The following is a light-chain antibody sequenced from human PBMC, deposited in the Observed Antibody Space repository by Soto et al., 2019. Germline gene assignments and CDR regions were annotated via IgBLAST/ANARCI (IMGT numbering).Light chain of an antibody. Sequence: QSVLTQPASVSGSPGQSITISCTGTSSDVGRYNYVSWYQQYPGRAPKLIIYEVTNRPSGVSDRFSGSKSGNVASLTISGLQAADEADYYCSSYTSDSSYVFGSGTKVTVL. J-gene: IGLJ1*01. CDR3: SSYTSDSSYV. CDR2: EVT. CDR1: SSDVGRYNY. V-gene: IGLV2-14*01.